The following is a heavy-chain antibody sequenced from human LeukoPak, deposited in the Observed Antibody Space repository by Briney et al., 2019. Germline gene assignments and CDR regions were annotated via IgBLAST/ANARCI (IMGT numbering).Heavy chain of an antibody. V-gene: IGHV3-48*02. D-gene: IGHD6-19*01. Sequence: PGGSLRLSCAASGFTFSSYGMNWVRQAPGKGLEWVAYISSSSSRIYYADSVKGRFTISRDNAKNSLYLQMNSLRDEDTAVYYCARDASGSGWPLFDYWGQETLVTVSS. CDR1: GFTFSSYG. J-gene: IGHJ4*02. CDR2: ISSSSSRI. CDR3: ARDASGSGWPLFDY.